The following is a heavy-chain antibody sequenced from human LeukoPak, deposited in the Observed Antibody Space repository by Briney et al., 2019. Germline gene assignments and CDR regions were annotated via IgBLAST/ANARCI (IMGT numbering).Heavy chain of an antibody. Sequence: GGSLRLSCAASGVTFSSYGMHWVRQAPGKGLEWVALISSDGNDKLYGDSVKGRFTISRDDSKSTLYLQMNRLRAEETAVYYCTTKVIRGNSGDDYDDWGQGTLVTVSS. V-gene: IGHV3-30*03. CDR2: ISSDGNDK. D-gene: IGHD5-12*01. J-gene: IGHJ4*02. CDR3: TTKVIRGNSGDDYDD. CDR1: GVTFSSYG.